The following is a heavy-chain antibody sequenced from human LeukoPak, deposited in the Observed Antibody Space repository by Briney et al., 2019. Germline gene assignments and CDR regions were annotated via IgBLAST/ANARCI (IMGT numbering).Heavy chain of an antibody. Sequence: GGSLRLSCAASGFTVSNNYISWVRQAPGKGLEWVPVIYSGGSTKYADSVKARFTISRDNSKNTVYLQMNSLRAEDTAVYYCARATLDNWGQGTLVTVSS. CDR3: ARATLDN. J-gene: IGHJ4*02. V-gene: IGHV3-53*01. CDR1: GFTVSNNY. CDR2: IYSGGST.